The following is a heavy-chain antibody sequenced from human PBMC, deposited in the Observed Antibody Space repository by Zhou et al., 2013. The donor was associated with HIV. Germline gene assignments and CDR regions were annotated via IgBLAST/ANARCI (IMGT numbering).Heavy chain of an antibody. D-gene: IGHD6-19*01. CDR1: GYTLSGYY. V-gene: IGHV1-2*04. CDR2: IKPGSGDT. J-gene: IGHJ4*02. CDR3: ARGEQWPPFDY. Sequence: QVQLVQSGAEVKKPGASVKVSCKSSGYTLSGYYMHWVRVAPGQGLEWMGWIKPGSGDTDFAQKFQGWVTMTRDTSISTAYMELSRLTSDDTAVYYCARGEQWPPFDYWGQGTLVTVSS.